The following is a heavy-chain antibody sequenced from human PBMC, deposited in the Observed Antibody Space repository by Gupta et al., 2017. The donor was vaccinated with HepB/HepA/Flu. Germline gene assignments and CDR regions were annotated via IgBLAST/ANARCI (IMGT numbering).Heavy chain of an antibody. V-gene: IGHV4-59*01. D-gene: IGHD2-15*01. CDR2: IYYSGST. CDR3: ARGPPIAAYIDNWFDP. CDR1: GGSISSYY. Sequence: QVQLQESGPGLVKPSETLSLTCTVSGGSISSYYWSWIRQPPGKGLEWIGYIYYSGSTNYNPSLKSRVTISVDTSKNQFSLKLSSVTAADTAVYYCARGPPIAAYIDNWFDPWGQGTLVTVSS. J-gene: IGHJ5*02.